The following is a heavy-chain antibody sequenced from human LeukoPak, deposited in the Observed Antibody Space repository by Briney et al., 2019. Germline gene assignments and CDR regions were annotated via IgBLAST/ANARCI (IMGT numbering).Heavy chain of an antibody. CDR1: GFTFSSYS. CDR3: ARAHNWKYGTFDY. D-gene: IGHD1-7*01. Sequence: GGSLRLSCAASGFTFSSYSMNWVRQAPGKGLEWVALISYDGSNKYYADSVKGRFTISRDNSKNTLYLQMNSLRVEDTAVYYCARAHNWKYGTFDYWGQGTLVTVSS. J-gene: IGHJ4*02. V-gene: IGHV3-30*03. CDR2: ISYDGSNK.